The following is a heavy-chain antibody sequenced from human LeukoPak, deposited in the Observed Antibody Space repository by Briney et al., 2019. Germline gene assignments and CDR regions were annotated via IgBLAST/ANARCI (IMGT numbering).Heavy chain of an antibody. J-gene: IGHJ4*02. V-gene: IGHV3-21*01. CDR1: GFTFSSYS. Sequence: GGSLRLSCAASGFTFSSYSMNWVRQAPGKGLEWVSSISSSSSYIYYADSVKGRFTISRDNAKNSLYLQMNSLRAEDTAAYYCASIGQYSSSWDRFDYWGQGTLVTVSS. CDR3: ASIGQYSSSWDRFDY. D-gene: IGHD6-13*01. CDR2: ISSSSSYI.